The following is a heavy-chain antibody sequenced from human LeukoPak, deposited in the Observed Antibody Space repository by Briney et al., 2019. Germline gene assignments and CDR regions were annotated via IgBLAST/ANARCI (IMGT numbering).Heavy chain of an antibody. Sequence: GGSLRLSCTASGFTFGDYLMSWFRQAPGKGLEWIGFISGGSTEYAASVKGRFTISRDDSTSIAYLQMNSLTTEDTAVYYCSRGSGWLSVYWGQGTLVTVSS. J-gene: IGHJ4*02. CDR1: GFTFGDYL. CDR2: ISGGST. D-gene: IGHD6-19*01. V-gene: IGHV3-49*03. CDR3: SRGSGWLSVY.